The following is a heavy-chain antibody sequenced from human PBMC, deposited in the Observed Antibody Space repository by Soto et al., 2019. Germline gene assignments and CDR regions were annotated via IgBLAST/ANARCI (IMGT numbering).Heavy chain of an antibody. CDR1: GYTFTSYY. Sequence: GASVKVSCKASGYTFTSYYMHWVRQAPGQGLEWMGVINPSGGSTSYAQKFQGRVTMTRDTSTSTVYMELSSLRSEDTAVYYCARGGSRDGYNFRNYYYYGMDVWGQGTTVTVSS. V-gene: IGHV1-46*01. D-gene: IGHD5-12*01. CDR3: ARGGSRDGYNFRNYYYYGMDV. CDR2: INPSGGST. J-gene: IGHJ6*02.